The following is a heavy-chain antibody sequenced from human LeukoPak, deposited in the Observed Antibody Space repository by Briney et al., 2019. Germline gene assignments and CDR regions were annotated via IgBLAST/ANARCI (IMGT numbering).Heavy chain of an antibody. D-gene: IGHD3-16*01. CDR2: IKQDGSQI. CDR3: ARVERFVTTWHGVWQY. J-gene: IGHJ4*02. Sequence: PGGSLRLSCAASGFTFSDYWMTWVRQAPGKGLEWVANIKQDGSQIYYVGSVNGRFTISRDNAKSSLSLQMNTLRADDTAVYYCARVERFVTTWHGVWQYWGQGTLVTVSS. CDR1: GFTFSDYW. V-gene: IGHV3-7*05.